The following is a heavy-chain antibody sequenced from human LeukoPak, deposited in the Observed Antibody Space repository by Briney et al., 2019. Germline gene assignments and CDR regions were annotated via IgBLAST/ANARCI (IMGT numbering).Heavy chain of an antibody. D-gene: IGHD6-13*01. CDR1: GFTFSSYA. J-gene: IGHJ4*02. Sequence: PGRSLRLSCAASGFTFSSYAMHWVRQAPGKGLEWVAVISYDGSNKYYADSVKGRFTISRDNSKNTLYLQMNSPRAEDTAVYYCARDTAAAFDYWGQGTLVTVSS. CDR3: ARDTAAAFDY. V-gene: IGHV3-30-3*01. CDR2: ISYDGSNK.